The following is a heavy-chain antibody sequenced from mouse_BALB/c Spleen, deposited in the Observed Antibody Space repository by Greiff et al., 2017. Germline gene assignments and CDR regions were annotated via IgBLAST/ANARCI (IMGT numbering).Heavy chain of an antibody. CDR1: GFTFSSYG. Sequence: EVMLVESGGGLVKPGGSLKLSCAASGFTFSSYGMSWVRQTPDKRLELVATINSNGGSTYYPDSVKGRFTISRDNAKNTLYLQMSSLKSEDTAMYYCARSYHWYFDVWGAGTTVTVSS. CDR3: ARSYHWYFDV. D-gene: IGHD2-10*01. J-gene: IGHJ1*01. V-gene: IGHV5-6-3*01. CDR2: INSNGGST.